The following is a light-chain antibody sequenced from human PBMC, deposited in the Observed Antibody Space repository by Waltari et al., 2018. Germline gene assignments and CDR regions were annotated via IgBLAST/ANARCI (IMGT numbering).Light chain of an antibody. J-gene: IGLJ1*01. CDR1: SANNGRAN. CDR2: KNN. CDR3: VAWDNSLNGYV. Sequence: QSVLTQPPSASGTPGQRVTITCSGSSANNGRANVYWYQQLPGTAPKLLIYKNNQRPSGVPDRFSGSKSGTSASLAISGLQSEDEADYYCVAWDNSLNGYVFGTGTKVTVL. V-gene: IGLV1-44*01.